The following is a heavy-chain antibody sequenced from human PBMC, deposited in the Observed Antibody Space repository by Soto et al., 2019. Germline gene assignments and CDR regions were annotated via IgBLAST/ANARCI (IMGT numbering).Heavy chain of an antibody. Sequence: QVQLVQSGGEVKKPGASVKVSCKTSGYTFTTYGISWVRQAPGQGLEWVGWISAYSGKTHYAQKFQRKVTMTTDTSTNTAYPELRSLRSDDTAVYYCARDPYLGDHQYWGQGTLVTVPS. CDR1: GYTFTTYG. CDR2: ISAYSGKT. J-gene: IGHJ4*02. D-gene: IGHD3-16*01. CDR3: ARDPYLGDHQY. V-gene: IGHV1-18*01.